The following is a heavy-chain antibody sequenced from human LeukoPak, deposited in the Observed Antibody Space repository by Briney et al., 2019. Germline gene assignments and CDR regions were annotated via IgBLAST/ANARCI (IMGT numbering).Heavy chain of an antibody. J-gene: IGHJ4*02. Sequence: GGSLRLSCAASGFTVGYNYMTWVRQAPGKGLEWVAAIYNSGSTYYADSVKGRFTISRDDSKNTMYLQMNSLKGEDTAVYYCARRSNPPGRIDHWGQGTLVTVSS. CDR1: GFTVGYNY. CDR2: IYNSGST. V-gene: IGHV3-66*04. D-gene: IGHD1-14*01. CDR3: ARRSNPPGRIDH.